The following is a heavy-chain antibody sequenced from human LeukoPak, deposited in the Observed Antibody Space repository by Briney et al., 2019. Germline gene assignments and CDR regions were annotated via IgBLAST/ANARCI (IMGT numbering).Heavy chain of an antibody. D-gene: IGHD6-13*01. CDR2: INHDGNEK. V-gene: IGHV3-7*04. CDR1: GFTFSRYW. J-gene: IGHJ4*02. CDR3: ARIEAAEDY. Sequence: PGGFLRLSCAASGFTFSRYWMSWVRQAPGKGLEWVANINHDGNEKHYVDSVKGRFTMSRDNAKNSLYLQMNGLRAEDTAVYYCARIEAAEDYWGQGTLVTVSS.